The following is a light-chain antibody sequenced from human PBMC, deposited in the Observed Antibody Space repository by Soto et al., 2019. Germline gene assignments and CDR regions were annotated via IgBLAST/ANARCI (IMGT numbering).Light chain of an antibody. CDR1: QSVSSSY. Sequence: EIVLTQSPGTLSLSPGERDTLSCRASQSVSSSYLAWYQQKPGQAPRLLIYGASSRATGIPDRFSGSGSGTDFTLTISRLEPEDFTVYYCQQYGSSPNTFGQGTKVEI. CDR3: QQYGSSPNT. CDR2: GAS. J-gene: IGKJ2*01. V-gene: IGKV3-20*01.